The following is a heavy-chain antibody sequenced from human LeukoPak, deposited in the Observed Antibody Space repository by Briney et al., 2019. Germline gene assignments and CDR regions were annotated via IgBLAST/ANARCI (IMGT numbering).Heavy chain of an antibody. Sequence: GGSLRLSCEAPGFTFGSFAMYWVRQALGKGLEWIAGIFGSGGSPHYADSVKGRFTISRDNFQNTVYLQINSLRAEDTAVYYCGKTTAGYSSGQKPAWPVDYWGPGTLVTVSS. D-gene: IGHD5-18*01. CDR3: GKTTAGYSSGQKPAWPVDY. CDR1: GFTFGSFA. CDR2: IFGSGGSP. J-gene: IGHJ4*02. V-gene: IGHV3-23*01.